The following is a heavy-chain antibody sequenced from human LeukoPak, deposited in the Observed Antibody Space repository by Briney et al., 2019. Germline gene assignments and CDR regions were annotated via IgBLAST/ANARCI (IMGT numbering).Heavy chain of an antibody. Sequence: ASVKVSCKASGYTFTNYDINWVRRATGQGLGWMGWMNPNSGNTGYAQKLQGRVTMTTDTSTSTAYMELRSLRSDDTAVYYCARDNGVVRGVIHPNDAFDIWGQGTMVTVSS. CDR1: GYTFTNYD. J-gene: IGHJ3*02. D-gene: IGHD3-10*01. CDR3: ARDNGVVRGVIHPNDAFDI. V-gene: IGHV1-8*01. CDR2: MNPNSGNT.